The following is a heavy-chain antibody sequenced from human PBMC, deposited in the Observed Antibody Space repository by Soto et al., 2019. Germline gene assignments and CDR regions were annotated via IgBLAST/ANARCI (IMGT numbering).Heavy chain of an antibody. J-gene: IGHJ6*02. D-gene: IGHD2-15*01. CDR3: AKDSASPGYYYGMDV. CDR2: ISGSGGST. V-gene: IGHV3-23*01. Sequence: EVQLLESGGGLVQPGGSLRLSCAASGFTFNSYAMSWVRQAPGKGLEWVSAISGSGGSTYYADSVKGRFTISRDNSKNTLYLQMNSLRAEDTAVYYCAKDSASPGYYYGMDVWGQGTTVTVSS. CDR1: GFTFNSYA.